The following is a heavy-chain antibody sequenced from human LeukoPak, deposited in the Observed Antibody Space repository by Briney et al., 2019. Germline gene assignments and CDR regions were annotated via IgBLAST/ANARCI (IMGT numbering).Heavy chain of an antibody. CDR2: MNPNSGNT. CDR1: GYTFTSYD. D-gene: IGHD4-17*01. CDR3: ARDYYGDFAFDP. Sequence: ASLKVSCKASGYTFTSYDINWVRQATGQGLEWMGWMNPNSGNTGYAQKFQGRVTMTRNTSISTAYMELSSLRSEDTAVYYRARDYYGDFAFDPWGQGTLVTVSS. J-gene: IGHJ5*02. V-gene: IGHV1-8*01.